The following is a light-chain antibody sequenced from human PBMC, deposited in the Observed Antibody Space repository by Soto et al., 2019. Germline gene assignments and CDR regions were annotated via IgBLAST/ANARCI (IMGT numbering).Light chain of an antibody. J-gene: IGLJ1*01. V-gene: IGLV2-23*01. CDR1: SSDVGRYKF. CDR2: EGS. CDR3: CSYTSSRTYV. Sequence: QSALTQPASVFGSPGQSITISCTGTSSDVGRYKFVSWYQQHPGKAPKVMIYEGSKRPSGVSNRFSGSKSGNTASLTISGLQAEDEADYYCCSYTSSRTYVFGTGTRSPS.